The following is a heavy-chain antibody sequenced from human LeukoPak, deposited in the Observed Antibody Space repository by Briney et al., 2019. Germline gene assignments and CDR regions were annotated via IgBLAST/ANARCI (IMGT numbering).Heavy chain of an antibody. J-gene: IGHJ4*02. V-gene: IGHV3-30-3*01. CDR3: AQNARYFDY. Sequence: GGSLRLSCAASGFTFTSYDMHWVRQAPGKGLEWVALISYDGTNKYYADSVRGRFTISKDNSKNTLYLQMNSLRAEDTAVYYCAQNARYFDYWGQGTLVTVSS. CDR2: ISYDGTNK. CDR1: GFTFTSYD.